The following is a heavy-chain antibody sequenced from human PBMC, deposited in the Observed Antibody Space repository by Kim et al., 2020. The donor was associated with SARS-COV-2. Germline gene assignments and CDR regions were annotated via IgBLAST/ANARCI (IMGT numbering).Heavy chain of an antibody. D-gene: IGHD2-15*01. Sequence: SETLSLTCTVSGDSITNYYWSWIRQPAGKGLEWIGRIYAYGGTTYTPSLRSRVTMSIDTSKNHLSLKLTFVTAADTAVYYCAGGVQGSVEAYWGQGTLVT. J-gene: IGHJ4*02. CDR2: IYAYGGT. CDR3: AGGVQGSVEAY. CDR1: GDSITNYY. V-gene: IGHV4-4*07.